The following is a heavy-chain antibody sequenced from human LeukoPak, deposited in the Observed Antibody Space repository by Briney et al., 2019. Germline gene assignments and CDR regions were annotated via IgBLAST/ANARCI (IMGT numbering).Heavy chain of an antibody. Sequence: ASVKVSCKASGGTFSSYAISWVRQAPGQGLEWMGWISAYNGNTNYAQKLQGRVTMTTDTSTRTAYMELRSLRSDDTAVYYCARAGDIVVVAVTGAGYYYMDVWGKGTTVTVSS. CDR1: GGTFSSYA. CDR3: ARAGDIVVVAVTGAGYYYMDV. CDR2: ISAYNGNT. D-gene: IGHD2-2*01. V-gene: IGHV1-18*01. J-gene: IGHJ6*03.